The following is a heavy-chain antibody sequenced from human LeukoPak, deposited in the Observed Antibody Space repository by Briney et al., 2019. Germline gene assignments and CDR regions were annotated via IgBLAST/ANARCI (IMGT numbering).Heavy chain of an antibody. J-gene: IGHJ4*02. V-gene: IGHV4-39*01. CDR2: IYYSGNT. D-gene: IGHD6-13*01. CDR1: GGSISSSPYY. CDR3: ARLDSSWIFDY. Sequence: PSETLSLTCSVSGGSISSSPYYWGWIRQPPGKGLEWIGTIYYSGNTYYNPSLKSRVTISADTSKNQFSLRLSSVTAADTAVYYCARLDSSWIFDYWGQGTLVTVSS.